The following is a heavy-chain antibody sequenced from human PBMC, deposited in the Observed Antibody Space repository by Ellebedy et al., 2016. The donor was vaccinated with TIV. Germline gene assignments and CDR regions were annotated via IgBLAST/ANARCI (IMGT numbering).Heavy chain of an antibody. J-gene: IGHJ4*02. Sequence: GESLKISCAASGFTFSSYWMSWVRQAPGKGPEWVSYISYSGDLMYYADSVKGRFTTSRDNAENSLYLQMNSLRAEDTAVYYCARLGVIAAAGASDYWGQGTLVIVSS. CDR3: ARLGVIAAAGASDY. CDR1: GFTFSSYW. D-gene: IGHD6-13*01. CDR2: ISYSGDLM. V-gene: IGHV3-21*04.